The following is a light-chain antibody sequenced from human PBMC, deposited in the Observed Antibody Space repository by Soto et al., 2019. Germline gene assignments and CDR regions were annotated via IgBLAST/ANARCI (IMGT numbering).Light chain of an antibody. CDR1: ESIRRW. J-gene: IGKJ1*01. CDR3: KQYNPYTWT. CDR2: DAS. Sequence: DIQMPQSPSTLSASVGARSPITCRASESIRRWLAWYQQKPGKATKLLIYDASNLETGVPSRFSGSGSGTELTLTISSLQPDEFATYYCKQYNPYTWTFGNGTKVDIK. V-gene: IGKV1-5*01.